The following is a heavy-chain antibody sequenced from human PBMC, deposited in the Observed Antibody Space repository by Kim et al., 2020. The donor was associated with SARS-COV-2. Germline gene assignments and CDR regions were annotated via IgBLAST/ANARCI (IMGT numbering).Heavy chain of an antibody. Sequence: ASVKVSCKASGSTFTHFAMHWVRQAPGQRLEWMGWINAGNGNTKYSQKFQGRVSITRDTSASTAYMELSSLRSEDTAVYYCATYSLVPAAIVYGGYGMDVWGPGTTVTVSS. J-gene: IGHJ6*02. CDR3: ATYSLVPAAIVYGGYGMDV. V-gene: IGHV1-3*01. CDR1: GSTFTHFA. CDR2: INAGNGNT. D-gene: IGHD2-2*02.